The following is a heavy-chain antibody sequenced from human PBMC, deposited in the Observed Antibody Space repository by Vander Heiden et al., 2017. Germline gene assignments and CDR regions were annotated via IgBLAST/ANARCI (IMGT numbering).Heavy chain of an antibody. Sequence: HVHLVQSVAEVQKPGSSVMVSFMASGGTFSSYAICWVRQAPGQGLEWMGGIIPIFGTANYAQKFQGRVTITEDKSTSTAYMELSSLRSEDTAVYYCAGPMYSSSWVSLYDYYGMDVWGQGTTVTVSS. CDR3: AGPMYSSSWVSLYDYYGMDV. J-gene: IGHJ6*02. D-gene: IGHD6-13*01. CDR1: GGTFSSYA. CDR2: IIPIFGTA. V-gene: IGHV1-69*06.